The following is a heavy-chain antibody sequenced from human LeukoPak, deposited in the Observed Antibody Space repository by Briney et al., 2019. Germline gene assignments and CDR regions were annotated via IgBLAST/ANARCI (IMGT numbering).Heavy chain of an antibody. D-gene: IGHD4-17*01. CDR1: GFTFSSYD. Sequence: QSGGSLRLSCAASGFTFSSYDMHWVRQAPGKGLEWVSAISGSGGSTYYADSVKGRFTISRDNSKNTLYMQMNSLRAEDTAVYYCAKDKEAIRRDNYFDHWGQGTLVTVSS. J-gene: IGHJ4*02. CDR3: AKDKEAIRRDNYFDH. V-gene: IGHV3-23*01. CDR2: ISGSGGST.